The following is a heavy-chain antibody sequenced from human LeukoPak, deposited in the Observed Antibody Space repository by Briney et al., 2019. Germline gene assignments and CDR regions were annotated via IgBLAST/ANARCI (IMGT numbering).Heavy chain of an antibody. V-gene: IGHV3-33*01. J-gene: IGHJ3*02. D-gene: IGHD3-16*01. CDR1: GFTFSSYG. CDR2: ILNDGSQE. Sequence: GRSLRLSCAASGFTFSSYGMHWVRQAPGKGLERVAVILNDGSQEKYADYVKGRFTMSRDNSKNTLFLQMNSLRAEDTAVYYCARDDALGDNALDIWGQGTMVTVSS. CDR3: ARDDALGDNALDI.